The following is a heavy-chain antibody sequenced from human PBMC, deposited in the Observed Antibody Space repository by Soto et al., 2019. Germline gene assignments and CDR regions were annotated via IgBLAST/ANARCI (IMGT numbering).Heavy chain of an antibody. J-gene: IGHJ4*02. CDR3: ARGGYSSASTSFYFDY. D-gene: IGHD5-18*01. V-gene: IGHV4-59*12. Sequence: LETLSLTCTFSCGSIGSYFWSWIRQPPGKGLEWIGYSYYSGTTNYNPSLKTRFTISVDTSKNQFSLKLNSGTSSDTAGYYCARGGYSSASTSFYFDYWGQGTLVNVGS. CDR2: SYYSGTT. CDR1: CGSIGSYF.